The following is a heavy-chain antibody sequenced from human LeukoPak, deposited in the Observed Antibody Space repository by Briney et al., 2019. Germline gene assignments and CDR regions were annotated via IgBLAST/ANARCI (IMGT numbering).Heavy chain of an antibody. CDR3: AKDQGGSGYTTLWAFDI. J-gene: IGHJ3*02. V-gene: IGHV3-30*18. CDR2: ISYDGSNK. CDR1: GFTFSSYG. D-gene: IGHD3-22*01. Sequence: GGSLRLSCAASGFTFSSYGMHWVRQAPGKGLEWVAVISYDGSNKYYADSVKGRFTISRDNSKNTLYLQMNSLRAEDTAVYYCAKDQGGSGYTTLWAFDIWGQGTMVTVSS.